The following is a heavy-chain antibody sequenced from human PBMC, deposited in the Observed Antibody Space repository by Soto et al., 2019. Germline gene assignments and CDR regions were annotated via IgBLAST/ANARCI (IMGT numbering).Heavy chain of an antibody. CDR1: GFTVSSNY. V-gene: IGHV3-53*04. CDR3: ARDGAAVAGTYQFDY. D-gene: IGHD6-19*01. Sequence: AGSLRLSCAASGFTVSSNYMGWVRQAQGKVLEWVSVIYSGGSTYYADSVKGRFTISRHNSKNTLYLQMNSLRAEDTAVYYCARDGAAVAGTYQFDYWGEGTLVTVSS. CDR2: IYSGGST. J-gene: IGHJ4*02.